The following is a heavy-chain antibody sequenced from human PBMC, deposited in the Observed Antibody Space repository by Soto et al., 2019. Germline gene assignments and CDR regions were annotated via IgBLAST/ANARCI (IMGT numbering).Heavy chain of an antibody. J-gene: IGHJ3*02. CDR1: GFSLSSTRVA. Sequence: SGPTLVNPTQTLTLTCTFSGFSLSSTRVAVGWIRQPPGKALEWLALIYWDDDKRYSPSLKSRLTITKDTSKNQVVLTMTNMDPVDTATYYCAHALRYFDWPDAFDIWGQGTMVTVSS. D-gene: IGHD3-9*01. CDR3: AHALRYFDWPDAFDI. CDR2: IYWDDDK. V-gene: IGHV2-5*02.